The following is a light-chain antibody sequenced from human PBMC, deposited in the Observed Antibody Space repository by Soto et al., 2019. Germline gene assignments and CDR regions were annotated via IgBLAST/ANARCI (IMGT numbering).Light chain of an antibody. CDR3: SSQAGSSTLV. Sequence: QSALTQPASVSGSPGQSITISCTGTSSDVGGYNYVSWYQQHPGKAPKLMIYDVSNRPSGVSNRFSGSKSGNTASLTISGLQAEDEAYYYCSSQAGSSTLVFGGGTKLTVL. V-gene: IGLV2-14*01. CDR1: SSDVGGYNY. CDR2: DVS. J-gene: IGLJ2*01.